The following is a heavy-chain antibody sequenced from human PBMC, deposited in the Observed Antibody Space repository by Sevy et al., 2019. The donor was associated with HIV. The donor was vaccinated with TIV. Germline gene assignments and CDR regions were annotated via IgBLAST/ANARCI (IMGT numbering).Heavy chain of an antibody. CDR1: GFTFSSYG. Sequence: GGSLRLSCAASGFTFSSYGMHWVRQAPGKGLEWVAVISYDGSNKYYVDSVKGRFTISRDNSKNTLYLQMNSLRAEDTAVYYCAKDLAVAGLDYWGQGTLVTVSS. CDR3: AKDLAVAGLDY. D-gene: IGHD6-19*01. J-gene: IGHJ4*02. V-gene: IGHV3-30*18. CDR2: ISYDGSNK.